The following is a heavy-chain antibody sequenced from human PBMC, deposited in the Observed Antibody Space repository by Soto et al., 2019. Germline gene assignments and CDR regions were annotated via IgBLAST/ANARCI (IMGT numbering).Heavy chain of an antibody. V-gene: IGHV4-38-2*01. J-gene: IGHJ5*02. CDR2: IYHGGST. D-gene: IGHD3-22*01. Sequence: SETLSLTCALSVYSISSGYYWGWLRQPPGKGLEWIGNIYHGGSTYYNPSLNSRVTLSIDMTNNHVSLILNSVTAADTDVYYSARLGLWVPYSDDSSPYTFQNSFETLGQGTLVNVSS. CDR3: ARLGLWVPYSDDSSPYTFQNSFET. CDR1: VYSISSGYY.